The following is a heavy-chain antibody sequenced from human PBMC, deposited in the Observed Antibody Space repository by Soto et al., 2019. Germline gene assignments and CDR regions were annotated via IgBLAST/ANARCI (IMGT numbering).Heavy chain of an antibody. Sequence: GGTFRSYAISCVRQAPGQGLECMGGIISIFGTANYAQKFQGRVTITADESTSTAYMELSSLRSEDTAVYYCARGTSLVDVWGQVTTVTVSS. J-gene: IGHJ6*02. CDR2: IISIFGTA. V-gene: IGHV1-69*01. D-gene: IGHD3-10*01. CDR1: GGTFRSYA. CDR3: ARGTSLVDV.